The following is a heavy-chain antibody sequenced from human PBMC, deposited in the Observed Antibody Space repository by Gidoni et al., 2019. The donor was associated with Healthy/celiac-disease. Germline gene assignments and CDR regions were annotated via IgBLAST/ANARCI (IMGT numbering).Heavy chain of an antibody. CDR1: GGTFSSYA. Sequence: QVQLVQSGAEVKKPGSSVKFSCKASGGTFSSYAISWVRKAPGQGLEWMGRIIPILGIANYAQKFQGRVTITADKSTSTAYMELSSLRSEDTAVYYCAREGWETTDRSIDYWGQGTLVTVSS. CDR3: AREGWETTDRSIDY. V-gene: IGHV1-69*09. J-gene: IGHJ4*02. D-gene: IGHD1-26*01. CDR2: IIPILGIA.